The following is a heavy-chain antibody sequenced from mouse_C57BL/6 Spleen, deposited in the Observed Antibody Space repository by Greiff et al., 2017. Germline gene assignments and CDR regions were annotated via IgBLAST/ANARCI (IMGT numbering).Heavy chain of an antibody. CDR3: AREAYEDY. CDR2: IYPGDGDT. D-gene: IGHD6-5*01. CDR1: GYAFSSSW. J-gene: IGHJ2*01. Sequence: VQLQQSGPELVKPGASVKISCKASGYAFSSSWMNWVKQRPGKGLEWIGRIYPGDGDTNYNGKFKGKATLTADKSSSTAYMQLSSLTSEDSAVYFCAREAYEDYWGQGTTLTVSS. V-gene: IGHV1-82*01.